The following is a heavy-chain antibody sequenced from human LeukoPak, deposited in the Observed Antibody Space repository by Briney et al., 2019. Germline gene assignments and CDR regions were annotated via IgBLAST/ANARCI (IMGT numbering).Heavy chain of an antibody. CDR1: GGSVSSGDYY. CDR3: ARGSLGRGGLVTPHFDY. J-gene: IGHJ4*02. CDR2: IYTSGST. V-gene: IGHV4-61*02. Sequence: SQTLSLTCTVSGGSVSSGDYYWTWIRQPAGKGLEWIGRIYTSGSTSYSPSLKSRVTISLDTSKNQFSLRLSSVTAADTAVYYCARGSLGRGGLVTPHFDYWGQGTLVTVSS. D-gene: IGHD3/OR15-3a*01.